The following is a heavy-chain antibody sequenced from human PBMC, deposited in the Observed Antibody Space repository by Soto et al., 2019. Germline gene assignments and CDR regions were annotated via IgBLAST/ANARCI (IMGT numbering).Heavy chain of an antibody. J-gene: IGHJ4*02. CDR3: ARALTDFWSGYYTYYFDY. CDR2: IYYSGST. Sequence: SSETLSHPSTFSGVSIISYYWSWIRQPPGKGLEWIGYIYYSGSTNYNPSLKSRVTISVDTSKNQFSLKLSSVTAADTAVYYCARALTDFWSGYYTYYFDYWGQGTLVTVSS. V-gene: IGHV4-59*01. D-gene: IGHD3-3*01. CDR1: GVSIISYY.